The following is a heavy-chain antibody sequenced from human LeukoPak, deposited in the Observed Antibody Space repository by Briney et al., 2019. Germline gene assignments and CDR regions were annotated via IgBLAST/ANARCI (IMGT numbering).Heavy chain of an antibody. D-gene: IGHD3-22*01. CDR2: IYSGGST. Sequence: PGGSLRLSCAASGFTVSSNYMSWVRQAPGKGLEWVSVIYSGGSTYYADSVKGRFTISSDNSKNPLYLQMNSLRAEDTAVYYCASYDSSGYYVDYWGQGTLVTVSS. CDR1: GFTVSSNY. CDR3: ASYDSSGYYVDY. V-gene: IGHV3-53*01. J-gene: IGHJ4*02.